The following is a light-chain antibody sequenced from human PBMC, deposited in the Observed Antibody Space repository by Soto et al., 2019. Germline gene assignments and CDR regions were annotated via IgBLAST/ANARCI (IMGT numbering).Light chain of an antibody. CDR3: QQYNTWPRT. CDR2: GAS. CDR1: QSVSNNY. J-gene: IGKJ1*01. V-gene: IGKV3-20*01. Sequence: EIVLTQSPGTLSLSPGERATLSCRASQSVSNNYLAWYQQKPGQAPRLLIYGASNRATGIPDRFSGPGSGTEFTLTISSLQSEDFAVYYCQQYNTWPRTFGQGTKVDIK.